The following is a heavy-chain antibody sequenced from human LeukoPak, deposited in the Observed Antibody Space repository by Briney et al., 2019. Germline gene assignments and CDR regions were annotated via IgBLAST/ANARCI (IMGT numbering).Heavy chain of an antibody. CDR2: ISYDGSNK. CDR3: AKDITGQLLSYFDY. Sequence: PGGSLRLSCAASGFTFSSYAMHWVRQAPGKGLEWVAVISYDGSNKYYADSVKGRFTISRDNAKNSLYLQMNSLRAEDTALYYCAKDITGQLLSYFDYWGQGTLVTVSS. CDR1: GFTFSSYA. V-gene: IGHV3-30-3*01. J-gene: IGHJ4*02. D-gene: IGHD2-2*01.